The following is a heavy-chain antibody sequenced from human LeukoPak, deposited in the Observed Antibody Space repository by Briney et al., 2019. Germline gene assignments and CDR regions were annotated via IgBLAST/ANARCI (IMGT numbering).Heavy chain of an antibody. D-gene: IGHD5-18*01. CDR3: AKGDTAMVPFDY. Sequence: GGSLRLSCAASGFTLGTYDMYWVRQAPGKRLECVSSISRSGGSTYYADSVKGRFTISRDNSKNTLYLQMNSLRAEDTAVYYCAKGDTAMVPFDYWGQGTLVTVSS. CDR2: ISRSGGST. CDR1: GFTLGTYD. V-gene: IGHV3-23*01. J-gene: IGHJ4*02.